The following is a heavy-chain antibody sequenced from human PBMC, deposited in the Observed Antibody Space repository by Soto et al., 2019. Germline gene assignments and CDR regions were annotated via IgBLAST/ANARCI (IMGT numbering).Heavy chain of an antibody. CDR2: IRSKAYGGTT. J-gene: IGHJ4*02. D-gene: IGHD2-8*01. CDR3: TRGGEVLFRLMVYATKNFDY. V-gene: IGHV3-49*03. CDR1: GFTFGDYA. Sequence: PGGSLRLSCTASGFTFGDYAMSWFRQAPGKGLEWVGFIRSKAYGGTTEYAASVKGRFTISRDDSKSIAYLQMNSLKTEDTAVYYCTRGGEVLFRLMVYATKNFDYWGQGTLVTVSS.